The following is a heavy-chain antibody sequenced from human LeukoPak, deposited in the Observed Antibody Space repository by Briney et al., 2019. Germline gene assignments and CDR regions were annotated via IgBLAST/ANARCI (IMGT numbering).Heavy chain of an antibody. J-gene: IGHJ6*02. D-gene: IGHD1-1*01. CDR3: ARERGIGTTSYGMDV. CDR2: ISYDGSNK. Sequence: PGGSLRLSCAASGFTFSSYGMHWVRQAPGKGLEWVAVISYDGSNKYYADSVKGRFTISGDNSKNTLFLQMNSLRAEDTAVYYCARERGIGTTSYGMDVWGQGTTVTVSS. V-gene: IGHV3-30*03. CDR1: GFTFSSYG.